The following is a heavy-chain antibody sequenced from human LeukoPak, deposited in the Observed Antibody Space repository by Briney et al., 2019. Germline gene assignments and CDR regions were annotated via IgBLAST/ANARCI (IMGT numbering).Heavy chain of an antibody. D-gene: IGHD3-22*01. V-gene: IGHV3-11*04. J-gene: IGHJ4*02. Sequence: GGSLRLSCAASGFTFSDYYMSWIRQAPGKGLEWVSYISSSGSTIYYADSVKGRFTISRDNAKNSLYLQMNSLRAEDTAVYYCANLDSSGYSVFDYWGQGTLVTVSS. CDR3: ANLDSSGYSVFDY. CDR1: GFTFSDYY. CDR2: ISSSGSTI.